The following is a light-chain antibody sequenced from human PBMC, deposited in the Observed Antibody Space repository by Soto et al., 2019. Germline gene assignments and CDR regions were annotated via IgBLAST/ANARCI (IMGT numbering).Light chain of an antibody. V-gene: IGKV3-20*01. CDR2: AAS. Sequence: PGERATLSCRASESISSTNLGWYKQKPGQAPRLLIYAASSRATGIPVRFSGSGSGTEFTLTISRLEPEDFEVYYCQQYGSPLITFGQGTRLEIK. CDR1: ESISSTN. CDR3: QQYGSPLIT. J-gene: IGKJ5*01.